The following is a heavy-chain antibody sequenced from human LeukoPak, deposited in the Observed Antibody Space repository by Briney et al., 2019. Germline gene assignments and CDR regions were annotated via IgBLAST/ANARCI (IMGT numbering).Heavy chain of an antibody. D-gene: IGHD5-18*01. Sequence: GGSLRLSCAASGFTFSSYAMGWVRQAPGKGLEWVSAITASGGNTYYADSVKGRFTISRDNSKNTLYLQVNSLRAEDTAVYYCARGNGYSYGRYYFDYWGQGTLVTVSS. CDR2: ITASGGNT. V-gene: IGHV3-23*01. J-gene: IGHJ4*02. CDR1: GFTFSSYA. CDR3: ARGNGYSYGRYYFDY.